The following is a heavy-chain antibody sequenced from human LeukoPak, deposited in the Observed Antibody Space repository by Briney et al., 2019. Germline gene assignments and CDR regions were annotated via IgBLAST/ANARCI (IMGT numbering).Heavy chain of an antibody. CDR2: IYYIATT. Sequence: SETLALTCRVSGSSISGHYWSWIRQPPGRGLEWIGYIYYIATTNYNPSLKSRVTISLGTSKNQFSLKLSSVTAADTAVYYCARGLEDYYFDSWGQGTLVTVPS. CDR3: ARGLEDYYFDS. V-gene: IGHV4-59*11. D-gene: IGHD3-3*01. J-gene: IGHJ4*02. CDR1: GSSISGHY.